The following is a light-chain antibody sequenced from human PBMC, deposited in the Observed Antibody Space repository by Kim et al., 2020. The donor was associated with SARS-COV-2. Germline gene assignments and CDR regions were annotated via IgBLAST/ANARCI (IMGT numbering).Light chain of an antibody. CDR2: YDT. CDR3: QVWDTSSDPSWV. J-gene: IGLJ3*02. V-gene: IGLV3-21*04. CDR1: NIESKK. Sequence: PGEPDSITCRGNNIESKKDHWYQQKQGQAPILVIYYDTERPPGIPERFSGSNSGNTATLTINRVEVGDEADYYCQVWDTSSDPSWVFGGGTQLTVL.